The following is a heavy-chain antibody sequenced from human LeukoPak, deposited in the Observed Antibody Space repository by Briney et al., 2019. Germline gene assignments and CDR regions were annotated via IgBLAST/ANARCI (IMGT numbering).Heavy chain of an antibody. CDR2: ISGSGGST. CDR1: GFTFSSYA. V-gene: IGHV3-23*01. CDR3: ANPRVNYYYYGMDV. Sequence: PGGSLRLSCAASGFTFSSYAMSWVRQAPGKGLEWVSAISGSGGSTYYADSVKGRFTISRDNSKNTLYLQMNSLRAEDTAVYYCANPRVNYYYYGMDVWGQGSTVTVSS. J-gene: IGHJ6*02.